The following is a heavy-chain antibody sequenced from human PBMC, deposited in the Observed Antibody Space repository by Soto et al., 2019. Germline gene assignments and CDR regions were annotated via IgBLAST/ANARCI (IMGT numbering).Heavy chain of an antibody. CDR3: ARGGIAARPGYYYYYGMDV. J-gene: IGHJ6*02. CDR1: GGTFSSYA. CDR2: IIPIFGTA. V-gene: IGHV1-69*05. Sequence: SVKVSCKASGGTFSSYAISWVRQAPGQGLEWMGGIIPIFGTANYAQKFQGRVTITTDESTSTAYMELSSLRSEDTAVYYCARGGIAARPGYYYYYGMDVWGQGTTVTVSS. D-gene: IGHD6-6*01.